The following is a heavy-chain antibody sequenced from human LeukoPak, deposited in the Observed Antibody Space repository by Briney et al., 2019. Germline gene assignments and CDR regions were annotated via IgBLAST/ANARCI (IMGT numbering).Heavy chain of an antibody. CDR3: AKLPREYCSSTSCPNWFDT. J-gene: IGHJ5*02. CDR2: LSASGGTT. V-gene: IGHV3-23*01. D-gene: IGHD2-2*01. Sequence: GGSLRLSCAASGFSFSSYAMGWVRQAPGKGLEWVSALSASGGTTYYADSVKGRFTTSRDNSKNTLYLHMNSLRAEDTAVYYCAKLPREYCSSTSCPNWFDTWGQGTLVTVSS. CDR1: GFSFSSYA.